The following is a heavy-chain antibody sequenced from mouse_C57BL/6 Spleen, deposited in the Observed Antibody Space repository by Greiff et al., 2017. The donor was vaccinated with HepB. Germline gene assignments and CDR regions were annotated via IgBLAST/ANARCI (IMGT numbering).Heavy chain of an antibody. CDR1: GYTFTSYW. D-gene: IGHD3-2*02. V-gene: IGHV1-55*01. Sequence: QVQLQQSGAELVKPGASVKMSCKASGYTFTSYWITWVKQRPGQGLEWIGDIYPGSGSTNYNEKFKSKATLTVDTSSSTAYMQLSSLTSEDSAVYYCARQRRLQDYYAMDYWGQGTSVTVSS. J-gene: IGHJ4*01. CDR3: ARQRRLQDYYAMDY. CDR2: IYPGSGST.